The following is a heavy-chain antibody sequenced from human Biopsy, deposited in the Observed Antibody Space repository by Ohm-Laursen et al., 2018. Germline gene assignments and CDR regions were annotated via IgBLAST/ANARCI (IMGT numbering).Heavy chain of an antibody. CDR3: ARGSGYLKLDV. CDR2: INQSGST. Sequence: PGTLSLTCAVNGESSSGYFWNWIRQPPGKGLEWIGEINQSGSTKYNPSLKRRATLSADSSNSQFSLRLTSVTAADTAIYYCARGSGYLKLDVWGQGTTVTVSS. D-gene: IGHD5-12*01. V-gene: IGHV4-34*01. CDR1: GESSSGYF. J-gene: IGHJ6*02.